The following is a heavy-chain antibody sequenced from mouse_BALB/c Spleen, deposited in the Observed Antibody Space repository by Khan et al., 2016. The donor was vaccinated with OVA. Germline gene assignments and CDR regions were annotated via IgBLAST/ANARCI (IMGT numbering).Heavy chain of an antibody. CDR1: GYSITSDYA. CDR2: ISYSGST. V-gene: IGHV3-2*02. D-gene: IGHD2-12*01. Sequence: EVQLQESGPGLVKPSQSLSLTCTVTGYSITSDYAWNWIRQFPGNKLEWMGYISYSGSTSYNPSLKSRLSITRDTPTNQFFLQLNSVTTEDTATCYCARAYDCYYFDYWGQGTTLTVSS. CDR3: ARAYDCYYFDY. J-gene: IGHJ2*01.